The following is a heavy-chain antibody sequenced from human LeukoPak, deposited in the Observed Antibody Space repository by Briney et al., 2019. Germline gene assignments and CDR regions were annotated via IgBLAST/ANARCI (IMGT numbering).Heavy chain of an antibody. J-gene: IGHJ4*02. D-gene: IGHD3-22*01. CDR1: GFTFSSYW. V-gene: IGHV3-74*01. Sequence: GGSLRLSCAASGFTFSSYWMHWVRQAPGKGPVWVARRDGSSTTYADSVKGRFTISRDNANDTLYLQVNSLRAEDTAVYYCASSSSGNAPSNHWGQGTLVTVSS. CDR3: ASSSSGNAPSNH. CDR2: RDGSST.